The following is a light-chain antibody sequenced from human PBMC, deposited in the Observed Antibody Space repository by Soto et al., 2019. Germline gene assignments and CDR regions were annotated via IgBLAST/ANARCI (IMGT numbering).Light chain of an antibody. CDR1: EYINNW. V-gene: IGKV1-5*01. J-gene: IGKJ4*01. Sequence: DIPMTQSPSTLSASVGDRVTITCRASEYINNWLAWWQQTPGNAPRLLIYDASTLASGVPNRFSGSGSGSAFTLTITDLQPEDFGIYYCQQYDTYFGGGTKVE. CDR3: QQYDTY. CDR2: DAS.